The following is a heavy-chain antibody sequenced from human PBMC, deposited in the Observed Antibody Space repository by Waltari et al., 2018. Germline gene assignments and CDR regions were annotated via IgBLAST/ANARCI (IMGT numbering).Heavy chain of an antibody. CDR2: SIPIFGTA. D-gene: IGHD1-26*01. J-gene: IGHJ5*02. Sequence: QVQLVQSWAEVKKPGSSVKVSCKASGGTFSSYAISWVRQSPGQGLEWMGGSIPIFGTANYAQKFQGRGTITADNSTSTGYMELSSLRSEDTAVYYCARDGSYGGSSFDPWGQGTLVTVSS. V-gene: IGHV1-69*14. CDR1: GGTFSSYA. CDR3: ARDGSYGGSSFDP.